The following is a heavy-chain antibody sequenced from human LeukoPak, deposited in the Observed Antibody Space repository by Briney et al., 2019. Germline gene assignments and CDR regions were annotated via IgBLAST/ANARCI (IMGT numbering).Heavy chain of an antibody. CDR2: MNQGGGA. CDR1: GASLSGFF. J-gene: IGHJ5*02. CDR3: VRGSIVGWFDP. D-gene: IGHD1-26*01. V-gene: IGHV4-34*01. Sequence: SETLSLTCAVDGASLSGFFWNWIRQSPGKGLEWIGEMNQGGGARFNPSLESRVIIAVDTSKNQFTLKVNSATDADTAVYYCVRGSIVGWFDPWGQGTLVTVSS.